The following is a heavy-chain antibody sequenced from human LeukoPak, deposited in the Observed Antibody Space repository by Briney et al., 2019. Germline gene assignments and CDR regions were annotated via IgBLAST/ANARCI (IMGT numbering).Heavy chain of an antibody. D-gene: IGHD6-19*01. CDR1: VGSIRIINW. V-gene: IGHV4-4*02. Sequence: PSGTLSFTCASPVGSIRIINWWGWFRQPPGKELEWIGEIYHSGSTNYNPSLKSRVTISVDKSKNQFSLKLSSVTAADTAVYYCARGPPARSSYWYFDLWGRGTLVTVSS. CDR3: ARGPPARSSYWYFDL. J-gene: IGHJ2*01. CDR2: IYHSGST.